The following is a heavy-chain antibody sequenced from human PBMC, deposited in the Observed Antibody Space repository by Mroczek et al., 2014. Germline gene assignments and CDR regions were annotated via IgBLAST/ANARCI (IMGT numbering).Heavy chain of an antibody. CDR2: IYYSGST. V-gene: IGHV4-39*01. J-gene: IGHJ3*02. Sequence: QVQLQESGPGLVKPSETLSLTCTVSGGSISSSSYYWGWIRQPPGKGLEWIGSIYYSGSTYYNPSLKSRVTISVDTSKNQFSLKLSSVTAADTAVYYCARLWGIVAEGINDAFDIWGQGTMVTVSS. D-gene: IGHD6-13*01. CDR3: ARLWGIVAEGINDAFDI. CDR1: GGSISSSSYY.